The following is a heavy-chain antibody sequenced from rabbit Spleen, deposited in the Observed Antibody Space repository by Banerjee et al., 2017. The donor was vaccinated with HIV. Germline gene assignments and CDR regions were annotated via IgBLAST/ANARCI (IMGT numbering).Heavy chain of an antibody. D-gene: IGHD1-1*01. CDR2: IATGSSGFT. Sequence: QEQLEESGGDLVKPGASLTLTCIASGVSFSGDSYMCWVRQAPGKGLEWIACIATGSSGFTYFASWAKGRFTISKTSSTTVTLQMTSLTAADTATYFCARDTSSSFSSYGMDLWGPGTLVTVS. CDR1: GVSFSGDSY. J-gene: IGHJ6*01. V-gene: IGHV1S45*01. CDR3: ARDTSSSFSSYGMDL.